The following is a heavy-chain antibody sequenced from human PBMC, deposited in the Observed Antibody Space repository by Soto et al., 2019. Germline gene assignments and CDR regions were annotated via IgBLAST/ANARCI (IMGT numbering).Heavy chain of an antibody. CDR1: GGSFSGYY. V-gene: IGHV4-34*01. D-gene: IGHD6-19*01. J-gene: IGHJ5*02. Sequence: QVQLQQLGAGLLKPSETLSLTCAVYGGSFSGYYWSWIRQPPGKGLEWIGEINHSGSTNYNPSLKSRVTISVDTSKNQFSLKLSSVTAADTAVYYCASGGVAGKAGVSTTQNWFAPWCQGTLVTVSS. CDR2: INHSGST. CDR3: ASGGVAGKAGVSTTQNWFAP.